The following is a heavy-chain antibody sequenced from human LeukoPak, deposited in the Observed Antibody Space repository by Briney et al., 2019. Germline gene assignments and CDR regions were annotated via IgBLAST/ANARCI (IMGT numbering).Heavy chain of an antibody. CDR3: ARIFYSSDWYPFDY. CDR1: GYSISSGFY. CDR2: IYHSGST. V-gene: IGHV4-38-2*02. J-gene: IGHJ4*02. Sequence: SETLSLTCTVSGYSISSGFYWGWIRQPPGKGLEWIGNIYHSGSTDYNPSLKSRVTISEDTSKNQFSLKLTSVTAADTAVYYCARIFYSSDWYPFDYWGQGTLVTVSS. D-gene: IGHD6-19*01.